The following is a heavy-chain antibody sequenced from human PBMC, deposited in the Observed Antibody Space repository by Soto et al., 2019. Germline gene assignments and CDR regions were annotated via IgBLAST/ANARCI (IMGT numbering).Heavy chain of an antibody. D-gene: IGHD4-17*01. CDR2: ISAYNGNT. J-gene: IGHJ6*02. CDR1: GYTFTSYG. CDR3: ARWAGATVTNYYDYGMDV. V-gene: IGHV1-18*01. Sequence: QVQLVQSGAEVKKPGASVKVSCKASGYTFTSYGISWVRQAPGQGLEWMGWISAYNGNTNYAQKLQGRVTMTTDTSTSTAYMELRSMRSDDTAVYYCARWAGATVTNYYDYGMDVWGQGTTVTVSS.